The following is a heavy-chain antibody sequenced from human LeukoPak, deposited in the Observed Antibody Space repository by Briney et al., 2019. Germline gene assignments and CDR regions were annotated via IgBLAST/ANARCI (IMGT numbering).Heavy chain of an antibody. J-gene: IGHJ4*02. V-gene: IGHV3-48*03. Sequence: GGSLRLSCAASGFTFSSYEMNWVRQAPGKGLEWVSYISSSGSTIYYADSVKGRFTISRDNSENSLYLQMDSLTAEDTAVYYCTRKGSQWDFLVDYWGQGTRVAVS. CDR1: GFTFSSYE. D-gene: IGHD2/OR15-2a*01. CDR2: ISSSGSTI. CDR3: TRKGSQWDFLVDY.